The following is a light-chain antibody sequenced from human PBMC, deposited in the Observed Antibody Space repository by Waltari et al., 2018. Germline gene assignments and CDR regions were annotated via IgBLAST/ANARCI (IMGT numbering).Light chain of an antibody. CDR3: QQYNNRPPVT. V-gene: IGKV3-15*01. J-gene: IGKJ4*01. Sequence: EIVMTQSPATLSVSPGERATLSCRASQSVSSNLVWYQQKSGQAPRRLIYCASTRDTGIPARFIGSGSGTKYTLTIISLQSEDVALNYCQQYNNRPPVTFGGGTKVEIK. CDR2: CAS. CDR1: QSVSSN.